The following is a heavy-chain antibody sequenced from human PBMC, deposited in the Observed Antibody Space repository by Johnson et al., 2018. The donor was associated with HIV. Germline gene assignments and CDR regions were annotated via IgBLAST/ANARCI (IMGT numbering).Heavy chain of an antibody. D-gene: IGHD2-2*01. Sequence: QVRLVESGGGVVQPGRSLRLSCAASGFTFSSYAMHWVRQAPGKGLEWVAVISYVGSNKYYAASVTVRFTISRDNSNNKVFLQMNRLRAEDTAVYYCAKDPAVVPPICFDVWGQGTVVTVSS. CDR2: ISYVGSNK. CDR1: GFTFSSYA. CDR3: AKDPAVVPPICFDV. V-gene: IGHV3-30*04. J-gene: IGHJ3*01.